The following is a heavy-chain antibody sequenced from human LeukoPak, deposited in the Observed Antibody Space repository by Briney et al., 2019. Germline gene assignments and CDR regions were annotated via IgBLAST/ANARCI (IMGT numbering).Heavy chain of an antibody. CDR1: GFTFDDYG. V-gene: IGHV3-20*04. J-gene: IGHJ4*02. Sequence: GGSLRLSCAASGFTFDDYGMSWVRQAPGKGLEWVSGIDRNGDSTGYADSVEGRFTISRDNAKNSLYLQMNNLRAEDTAVYYCAKAGGSADYGGNSGNVYWGQGTLVIVSS. CDR2: IDRNGDST. D-gene: IGHD4-23*01. CDR3: AKAGGSADYGGNSGNVY.